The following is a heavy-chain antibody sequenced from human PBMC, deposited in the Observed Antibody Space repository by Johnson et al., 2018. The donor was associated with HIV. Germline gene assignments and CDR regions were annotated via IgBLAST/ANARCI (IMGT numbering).Heavy chain of an antibody. V-gene: IGHV3-43D*03. CDR2: ISWDGGNS. D-gene: IGHD3-10*01. J-gene: IGHJ3*01. CDR1: GFTFDNYA. Sequence: VQLVESGGVVVQPGGSLRLSCAVSGFTFDNYAMHWVRQAPGKGLEWVSLISWDGGNSYYADSVQGRFTISRDNIKKSLYLQMNSLRAEATALYYCAKDSDTYYYGSGDAFDVWGQGTMVTVSS. CDR3: AKDSDTYYYGSGDAFDV.